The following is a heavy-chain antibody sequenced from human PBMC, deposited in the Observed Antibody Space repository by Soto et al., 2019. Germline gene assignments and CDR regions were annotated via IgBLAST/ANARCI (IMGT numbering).Heavy chain of an antibody. CDR2: IKQDGSEK. CDR1: GFTFSSYW. D-gene: IGHD3-3*01. J-gene: IGHJ5*02. V-gene: IGHV3-7*01. Sequence: GSLRLSCAASGFTFSSYWMSWVRQAPGKGLEWVANIKQDGSEKYYVDSVKGRFTISRDNAKNSLYLQMNSLRAEDTAVYFCARTDYYDFWSGYPGPWFDPWGQGTLVTVSS. CDR3: ARTDYYDFWSGYPGPWFDP.